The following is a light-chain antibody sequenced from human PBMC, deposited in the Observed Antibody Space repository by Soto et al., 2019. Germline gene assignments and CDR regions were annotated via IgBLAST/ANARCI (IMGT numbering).Light chain of an antibody. CDR2: DAS. Sequence: EIVLTQSPATLSLSPGERANLSCRASQSVYSYLAWYQQRPGQAPRLLIYDASNRATGIPPRFSGSGSGTDFTLTIDSLEPDDSAVYYCQQYNNGITFGQGTRLEIK. CDR3: QQYNNGIT. CDR1: QSVYSY. J-gene: IGKJ5*01. V-gene: IGKV3-11*01.